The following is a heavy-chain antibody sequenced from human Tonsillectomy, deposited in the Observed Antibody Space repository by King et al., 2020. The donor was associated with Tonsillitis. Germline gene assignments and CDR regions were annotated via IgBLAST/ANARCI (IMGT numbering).Heavy chain of an antibody. V-gene: IGHV1-69*01. CDR3: ARLSSYSGSDSDS. CDR2: IIPILGTA. CDR1: GGTFNNYA. J-gene: IGHJ4*02. Sequence: VQLVQSGAEVKKPGSSVKVSCTASGGTFNNYAFNWVRQAPGQGLEWMGGIIPILGTANYAQKFQGRVTITADESTSTAYMELSSLRSEDTAVFYCARLSSYSGSDSDSWGQGTQVTVSS. D-gene: IGHD1-26*01.